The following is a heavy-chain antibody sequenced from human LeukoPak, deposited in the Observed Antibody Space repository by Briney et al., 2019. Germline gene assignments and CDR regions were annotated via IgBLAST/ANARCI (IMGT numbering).Heavy chain of an antibody. CDR1: GGTFSSYA. D-gene: IGHD4-17*01. CDR2: IIPIFGTA. CDR3: ARGHDHGDACLDY. V-gene: IGHV1-69*05. J-gene: IGHJ4*02. Sequence: ASVKVSCKASGGTFSSYAISWVRQAPGQGLEWMGGIIPIFGTANYAQKFQGRVTITTDESTSTAYMELSSLRSEDTAVYYCARGHDHGDACLDYWGQGTLVTVSS.